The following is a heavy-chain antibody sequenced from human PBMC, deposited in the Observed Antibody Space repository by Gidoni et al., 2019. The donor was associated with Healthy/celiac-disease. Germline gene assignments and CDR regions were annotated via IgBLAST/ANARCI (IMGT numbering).Heavy chain of an antibody. D-gene: IGHD2-2*01. CDR1: GYTVTGYY. V-gene: IGHV1-2*02. CDR2: INPNSGGT. J-gene: IGHJ6*02. Sequence: QVQLVQSGAEVKKPGASVKVSCKASGYTVTGYYMHWVRQAPGQGLEWMGWINPNSGGTNYAQKFQGRVTMTRDTSISTAYMELSRLRSDDTAVYYCARAMLGYCSSTSCYGANYYYYGMDVWGQGTTVTVSS. CDR3: ARAMLGYCSSTSCYGANYYYYGMDV.